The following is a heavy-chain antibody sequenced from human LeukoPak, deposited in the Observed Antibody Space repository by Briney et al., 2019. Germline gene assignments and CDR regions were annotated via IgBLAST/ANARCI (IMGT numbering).Heavy chain of an antibody. Sequence: GASVKVSCKTSGYTFTDYGLTWVRQAPEQGLEWLGWVTGFNGKTTYERRVEDRLILTKNTSTSTGTLDLRGLRADDPAVYYCARVGRSGEFDFWGQGPLVTVSS. J-gene: IGHJ4*02. CDR1: GYTFTDYG. CDR3: ARVGRSGEFDF. CDR2: VTGFNGKT. V-gene: IGHV1-18*01. D-gene: IGHD3-10*01.